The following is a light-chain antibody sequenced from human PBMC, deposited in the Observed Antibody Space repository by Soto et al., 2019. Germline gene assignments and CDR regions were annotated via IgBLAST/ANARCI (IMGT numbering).Light chain of an antibody. V-gene: IGKV3-20*01. CDR1: QSISSGY. CDR3: QQYASSPPWT. Sequence: EIVLTQSPATLSLSPGERATLSCRASQSISSGYLAWYQQKPGQTPRVLIYHTSSRATGIPARFSGSGSGRDFTLTISRLEPEDFAVYYCQQYASSPPWTFGQGTKGEIE. CDR2: HTS. J-gene: IGKJ1*01.